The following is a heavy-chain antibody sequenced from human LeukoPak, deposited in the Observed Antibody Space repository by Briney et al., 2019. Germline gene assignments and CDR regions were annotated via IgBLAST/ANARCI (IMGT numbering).Heavy chain of an antibody. CDR3: VKGAWLDY. CDR1: GFSFSTFD. D-gene: IGHD3-10*01. V-gene: IGHV3-23*01. J-gene: IGHJ4*02. CDR2: MLGRRDNT. Sequence: GGSLRLSCAASGFSFSTFDMSWVRQVPGKGLEWVSVMLGRRDNTYYADSVKGRFTISRDNSQNTLYPQMNSLRADDTAVYFCVKGAWLDYWGQGTLVTVSS.